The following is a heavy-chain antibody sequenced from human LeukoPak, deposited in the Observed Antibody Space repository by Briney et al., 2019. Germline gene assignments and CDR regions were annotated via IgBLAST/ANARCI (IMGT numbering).Heavy chain of an antibody. J-gene: IGHJ4*02. CDR2: ISAYNGNT. CDR3: ASGNGATVTTGGDY. CDR1: GYTFTSYG. V-gene: IGHV1-18*01. Sequence: ASVKVSCKASGYTFTSYGISWVRQAPGQGLEWMEWISAYNGNTNYAQKLQGRVTMTTDTSTSTAYMELRSLRSDDTAVYYCASGNGATVTTGGDYWGQGTLVTVSS. D-gene: IGHD4-11*01.